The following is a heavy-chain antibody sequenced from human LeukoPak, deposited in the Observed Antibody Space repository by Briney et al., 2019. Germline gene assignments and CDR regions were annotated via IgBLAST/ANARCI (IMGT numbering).Heavy chain of an antibody. J-gene: IGHJ4*02. D-gene: IGHD3-10*01. Sequence: ASETLSLTCAVYGGSFSGYYWSWIRQPPGKGLEWIGEINHSGSTNYNPSLKSRVTISVDTSKNQFSLKLSSVTAADTAVYYCARGLGGSAFPNYFDYWGQGTLVTVSS. CDR3: ARGLGGSAFPNYFDY. CDR1: GGSFSGYY. CDR2: INHSGST. V-gene: IGHV4-34*01.